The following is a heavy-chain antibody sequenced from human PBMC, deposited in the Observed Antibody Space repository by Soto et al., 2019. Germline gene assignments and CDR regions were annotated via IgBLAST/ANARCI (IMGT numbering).Heavy chain of an antibody. V-gene: IGHV1-8*01. CDR1: GYTFTSYD. D-gene: IGHD3-10*01. J-gene: IGHJ4*02. Sequence: EASVKVSCKASGYTFTSYDINWVRQATGQGLEWMGWMNPNSGNTGYAQKFQGRVTMTRNTSISTAHMELSSLRSEDTAVYYCARGGVFFFAAPTNPFDYWGQGTLVTVSS. CDR2: MNPNSGNT. CDR3: ARGGVFFFAAPTNPFDY.